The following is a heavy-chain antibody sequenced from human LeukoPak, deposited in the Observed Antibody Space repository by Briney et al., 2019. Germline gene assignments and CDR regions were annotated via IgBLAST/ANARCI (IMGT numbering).Heavy chain of an antibody. V-gene: IGHV3-23*01. CDR3: AKGSYGDYAH. CDR2: ISGSGGST. CDR1: GFTFSNFA. J-gene: IGHJ4*02. D-gene: IGHD4-17*01. Sequence: GGSLGLSCAASGFTFSNFAMNWVRQAPGKGLEWVSAISGSGGSTYYADSVKGRFTISRDNSKNTVSLQMNILRVEDTAVYYCAKGSYGDYAHWGQGTLVTVSS.